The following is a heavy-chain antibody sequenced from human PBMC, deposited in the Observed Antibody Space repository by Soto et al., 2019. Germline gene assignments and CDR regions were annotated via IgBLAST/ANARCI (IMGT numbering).Heavy chain of an antibody. D-gene: IGHD5-18*01. CDR2: INPNSGGT. V-gene: IGHV1-2*04. CDR1: GYTFTGYY. Sequence: QVQLVQSGAEVKKPGASVKVSCKASGYTFTGYYMHWVRQAPGQGLEWMGWINPNSGGTNYAQKFQGWVTMTRDTSISTAYMELSRLRSDDTAVYYCARGGRIKDTAMAPYYYYYGMDVWVQGTTVTVSS. J-gene: IGHJ6*02. CDR3: ARGGRIKDTAMAPYYYYYGMDV.